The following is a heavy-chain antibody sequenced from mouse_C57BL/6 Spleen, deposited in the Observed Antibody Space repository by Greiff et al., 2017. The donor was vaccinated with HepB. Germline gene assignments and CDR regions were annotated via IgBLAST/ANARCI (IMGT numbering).Heavy chain of an antibody. Sequence: QVQLQQPGAELVKPGASVKMSCKASGYTFTSYWMTWVKQRPGQGLEWIGDIYPGSGSTNYNEKFKSKATLTVDTSSSTAYMQLSSLTSEDSAVYYCARPHYYGSSYRYWYFDVWGTGTTVTVSS. CDR1: GYTFTSYW. J-gene: IGHJ1*03. D-gene: IGHD1-1*01. V-gene: IGHV1-55*01. CDR2: IYPGSGST. CDR3: ARPHYYGSSYRYWYFDV.